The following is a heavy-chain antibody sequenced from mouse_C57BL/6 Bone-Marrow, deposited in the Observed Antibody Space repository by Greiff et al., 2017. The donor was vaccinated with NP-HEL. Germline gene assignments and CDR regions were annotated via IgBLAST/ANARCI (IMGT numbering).Heavy chain of an antibody. CDR2: IYPGNGDT. Sequence: QVQLKESGAELVRPGASVKMSCKASGYTFTSYNMHWVKQTPRQGLEWIGAIYPGNGDTSYNQKFKGKATLTVDKSSSTAYMQLSSLTSEDSAVYFCARVTTVVEYYAMDYWGQGTSVTVSS. J-gene: IGHJ4*01. V-gene: IGHV1-12*01. D-gene: IGHD1-1*01. CDR1: GYTFTSYN. CDR3: ARVTTVVEYYAMDY.